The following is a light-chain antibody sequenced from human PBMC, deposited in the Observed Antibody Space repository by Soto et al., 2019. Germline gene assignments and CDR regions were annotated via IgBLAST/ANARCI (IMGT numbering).Light chain of an antibody. J-gene: IGKJ1*01. V-gene: IGKV3-15*01. CDR2: GAS. CDR1: QSFTSS. Sequence: ETVVTQSPATLSVSPGETASLSCRASQSFTSSLAWYQQKPGQAPRLLIYGASTRATGIPARFSGSGSGTEFTLTISNLQSEDFAVYYCQQYNTWPRTFGHGTKVDI. CDR3: QQYNTWPRT.